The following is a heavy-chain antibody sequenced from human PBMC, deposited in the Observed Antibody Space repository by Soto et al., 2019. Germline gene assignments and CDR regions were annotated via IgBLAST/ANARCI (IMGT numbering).Heavy chain of an antibody. CDR3: ARAIGLNYGRGTLDV. CDR1: GGSISNSF. J-gene: IGHJ6*02. V-gene: IGHV4-59*01. D-gene: IGHD3-10*02. CDR2: ILYSGTT. Sequence: QVQLQESGPGLVKPSETLSLTCTLSGGSISNSFWGWIRQSPGKGLEWIGNILYSGTTNYNPSLKSRVTISLDTSKKQSSLNLTSMSAADTGVYFCARAIGLNYGRGTLDVWGQGTTVTVSS.